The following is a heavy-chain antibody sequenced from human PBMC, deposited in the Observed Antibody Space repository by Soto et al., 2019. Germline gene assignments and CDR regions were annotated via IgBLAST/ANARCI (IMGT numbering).Heavy chain of an antibody. Sequence: GASVKVSCKASGGTFSSYAISWVRQAPGQGLEWMGGIIPIFGTANYSPSFQGQVTISADKSISTAYLQWSSLKASDTAMYYCARVPQITATPYYFDYWGQGTLVTVSS. CDR1: GGTFSSYA. CDR3: ARVPQITATPYYFDY. J-gene: IGHJ4*02. V-gene: IGHV1-69*06. D-gene: IGHD1-7*01. CDR2: IIPIFGTA.